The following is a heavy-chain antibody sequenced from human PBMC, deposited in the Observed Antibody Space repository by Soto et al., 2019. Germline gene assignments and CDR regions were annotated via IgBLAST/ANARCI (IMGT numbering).Heavy chain of an antibody. CDR1: GNTFTTYY. J-gene: IGHJ4*02. CDR3: ASSLQQLVLVY. CDR2: INPRGGST. D-gene: IGHD6-13*01. V-gene: IGHV1-46*01. Sequence: QVQLVQSGAEVRKPGASVKVSCKASGNTFTTYYMHWVRQAPGQGLEWLGIINPRGGSTSYAQKFPGRVTMTSDTSTSTVYMELSSLRPEDTAVYYGASSLQQLVLVYWGQGNLVTVSS.